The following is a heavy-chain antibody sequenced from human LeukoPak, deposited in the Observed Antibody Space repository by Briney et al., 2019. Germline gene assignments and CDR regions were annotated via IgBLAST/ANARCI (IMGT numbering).Heavy chain of an antibody. CDR1: GFTISGFW. Sequence: GGSLRRACAASGFTISGFWMHWVRQVPGEGLVWVARMNSAGTTINYADSVKGRFTISRDNVRNTLHLQMNNLSLEDTAVYFCIREVQVRASASLGFWGRGTLVTVS. CDR2: MNSAGTTI. J-gene: IGHJ4*01. D-gene: IGHD1-1*01. V-gene: IGHV3-74*01. CDR3: IREVQVRASASLGF.